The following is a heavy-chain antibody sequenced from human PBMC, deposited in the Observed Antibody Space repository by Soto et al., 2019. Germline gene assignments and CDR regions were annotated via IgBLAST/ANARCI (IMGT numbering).Heavy chain of an antibody. J-gene: IGHJ4*02. D-gene: IGHD2-8*01. Sequence: QLQLQESGPGLVKPSETLSLTCTVSXXXXXXXXXXXXXXXXXXXKGLEWIGSIYYSGSTYYNPSLKXXXXXXXXXXXXXXXXXXXXXXXAXTAVYXCXXXXSXPHYRYWGQGTLVTVSS. V-gene: IGHV4-39*01. CDR1: XXXXXXXXXX. CDR2: IYYSGST. CDR3: XXXXSXPHYRY.